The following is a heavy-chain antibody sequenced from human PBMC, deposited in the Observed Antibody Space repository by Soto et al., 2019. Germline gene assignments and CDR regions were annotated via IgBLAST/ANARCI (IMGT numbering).Heavy chain of an antibody. V-gene: IGHV1-18*01. Sequence: ASVKVSCKASGYTFTSYGISWVRQAPGQGLEWMGWISAYNGNTNYAQKLQGRVTMTTDTSTSTAYMELRSLRSDDTAVYYCARGKPWIVVENWFDPWGQGTLVTVSS. CDR2: ISAYNGNT. D-gene: IGHD3-22*01. J-gene: IGHJ5*02. CDR3: ARGKPWIVVENWFDP. CDR1: GYTFTSYG.